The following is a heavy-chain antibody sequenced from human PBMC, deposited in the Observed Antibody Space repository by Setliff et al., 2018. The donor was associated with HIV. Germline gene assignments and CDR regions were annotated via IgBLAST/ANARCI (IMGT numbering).Heavy chain of an antibody. J-gene: IGHJ3*02. Sequence: PSETLSLTCAVYGGSLSGYYWSWIRQPPGKGLEWIGEINHSGSTNYNPSLKSRVTISVDTSKNQFSLKLSSVTAADTAVYYCARRHGSGSLDAFDIRGQGTMVTVSS. V-gene: IGHV4-34*01. CDR3: ARRHGSGSLDAFDI. D-gene: IGHD3-10*01. CDR1: GGSLSGYY. CDR2: INHSGST.